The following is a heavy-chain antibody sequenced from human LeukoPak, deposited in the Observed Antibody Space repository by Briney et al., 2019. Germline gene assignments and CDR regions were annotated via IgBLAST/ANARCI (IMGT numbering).Heavy chain of an antibody. CDR2: IIPILGIA. V-gene: IGHV1-69*04. J-gene: IGHJ6*02. CDR1: GGTFSSYA. D-gene: IGHD1-1*01. Sequence: SVKVSCKASGGTFSSYAISWVRQAPGQGLEWMGRIIPILGIANYAQKFQGRVTITADKSTSTAYMELSSLRSEDTAVYYCARGTYNWNDLLYYGMDVWGQGTTVTVSS. CDR3: ARGTYNWNDLLYYGMDV.